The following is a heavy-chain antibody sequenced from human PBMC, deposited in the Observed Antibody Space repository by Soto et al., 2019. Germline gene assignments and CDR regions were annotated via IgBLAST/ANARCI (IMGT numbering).Heavy chain of an antibody. CDR1: GGTFSSYT. Sequence: GASVKVSCKASGGTFSSYTISWVRQAPGQGLEWMGRIIPILGIANYAQKFQGRVTITADKSTSTAYMELSSLRSEDTAVYYCARVGTGGSGSQNWFDPWGQGTLVTVSS. CDR3: ARVGTGGSGSQNWFDP. J-gene: IGHJ5*02. V-gene: IGHV1-69*02. CDR2: IIPILGIA. D-gene: IGHD3-10*01.